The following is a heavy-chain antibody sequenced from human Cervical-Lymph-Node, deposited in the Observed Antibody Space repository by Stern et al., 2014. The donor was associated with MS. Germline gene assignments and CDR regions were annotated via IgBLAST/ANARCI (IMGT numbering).Heavy chain of an antibody. CDR2: LNSSGST. CDR1: SGFIGNNY. CDR3: ARSGPYDYIWGNFRHRAFYFDS. D-gene: IGHD3-16*02. J-gene: IGHJ4*02. Sequence: QLQLQESGPGLVKPSETLSLMCSVSSGFIGNNYWSWIRQPPGKGLEWIGHLNSSGSTYYNHSLKSRVTISLDTSKNQLSLRRASVTAADTAVYYCARSGPYDYIWGNFRHRAFYFDSWGQGAMVTVSS. V-gene: IGHV4-59*01.